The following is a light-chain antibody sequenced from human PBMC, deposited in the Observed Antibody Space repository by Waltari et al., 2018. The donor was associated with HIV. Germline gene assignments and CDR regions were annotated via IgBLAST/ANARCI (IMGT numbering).Light chain of an antibody. CDR1: NSNIGSNS. V-gene: IGLV1-44*01. J-gene: IGLJ2*01. CDR2: GSK. Sequence: QSVLTQPPSASGTPGQRVTISCSGSNSNIGSNSVNWYQQLPGTAPKLLIYGSKPRPLGVPYRFSGSKSVTSASLAISGLQSEDEADYYCAAWDDSRNAHVVFGGGTKLTVL. CDR3: AAWDDSRNAHVV.